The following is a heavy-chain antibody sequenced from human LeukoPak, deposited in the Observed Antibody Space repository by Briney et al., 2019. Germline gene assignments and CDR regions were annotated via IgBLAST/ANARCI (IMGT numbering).Heavy chain of an antibody. V-gene: IGHV1-2*02. J-gene: IGHJ4*02. Sequence: ASVKVSCKASGYTFTGYNMHWVRHAPGPGLEWMGWINPNSGGTNYAQKFQGRVTMTSDTSISTAYMDLSRRISADTAVDYCGRKGYSGYDYGGNFDYWGQGTLVTVSS. D-gene: IGHD5-12*01. CDR2: INPNSGGT. CDR3: GRKGYSGYDYGGNFDY. CDR1: GYTFTGYN.